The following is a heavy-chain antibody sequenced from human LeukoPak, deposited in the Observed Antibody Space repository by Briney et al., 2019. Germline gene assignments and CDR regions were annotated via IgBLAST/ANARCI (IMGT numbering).Heavy chain of an antibody. Sequence: SETLSLTCAVYGHSFRGYYWSWIRQPPGKALEWIAEINHSGSTNDNPSLKRRVSISAHTTKNTLSLQLSSVTAAETAVYYCASRSLSIAARAEGLDYWGQGTLVTVSS. V-gene: IGHV4-34*01. CDR2: INHSGST. D-gene: IGHD6-6*01. J-gene: IGHJ4*02. CDR3: ASRSLSIAARAEGLDY. CDR1: GHSFRGYY.